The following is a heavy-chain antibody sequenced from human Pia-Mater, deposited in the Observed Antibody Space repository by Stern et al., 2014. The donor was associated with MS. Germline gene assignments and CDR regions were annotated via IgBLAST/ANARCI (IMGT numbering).Heavy chain of an antibody. CDR3: ARTTTINKGEDY. Sequence: QVTLKESGPALVKPTQTLTLTCTFSGFSLSTSGMCVSWIRQPPGKALEWLALIDCDDDKYYSTSLKTRLTISKDTSKNQVVLKMTDMDPMDTATYYCARTTTINKGEDYWGQGTLVTVSS. CDR2: IDCDDDK. V-gene: IGHV2-70*01. J-gene: IGHJ4*02. D-gene: IGHD4-11*01. CDR1: GFSLSTSGMC.